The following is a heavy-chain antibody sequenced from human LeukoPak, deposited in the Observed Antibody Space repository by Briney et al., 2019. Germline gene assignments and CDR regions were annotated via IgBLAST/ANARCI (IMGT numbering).Heavy chain of an antibody. V-gene: IGHV3-7*03. CDR3: VMSSL. J-gene: IGHJ4*02. Sequence: GGSLRLSCAASGFTFSKYWMSWVRQAPGKGLEWVANIKLDGSDKYYVDSVKGRFTISRDNSKNTLYLQMNSLRAEDTAVYYCVMSSLWGQGTLVTVSS. CDR1: GFTFSKYW. CDR2: IKLDGSDK.